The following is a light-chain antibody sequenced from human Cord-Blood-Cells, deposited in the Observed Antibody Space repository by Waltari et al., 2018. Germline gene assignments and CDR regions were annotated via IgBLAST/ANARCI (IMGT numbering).Light chain of an antibody. CDR3: AAWDDSLSGYV. CDR2: RNN. Sequence: QSVLTQPPSASGTPGQRVTISCSGSSTNIGSNYVYWYQQLPGTAPKLLIYRNNQLPSGVPDRFSGAKSGTSASLAIMVLRSEDEADYYCAAWDDSLSGYVFGTGTKVTVL. J-gene: IGLJ1*01. V-gene: IGLV1-47*01. CDR1: STNIGSNY.